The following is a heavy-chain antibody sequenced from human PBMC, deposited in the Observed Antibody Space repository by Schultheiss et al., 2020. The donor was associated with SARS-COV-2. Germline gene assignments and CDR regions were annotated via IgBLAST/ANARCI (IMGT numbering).Heavy chain of an antibody. CDR2: ISYDGSNK. J-gene: IGHJ6*02. D-gene: IGHD2-15*01. Sequence: GGSLRLSCAASGFTFSSYSMNWVRQAPGKGLEWVAVISYDGSNKYYADSVKGRFTISRDNARNTMYMQMNSLRAEDTAVYYCAKDLRYCSGGSCHTNYYYYYGMDVWGQGTTVTVSS. CDR1: GFTFSSYS. V-gene: IGHV3-30*18. CDR3: AKDLRYCSGGSCHTNYYYYYGMDV.